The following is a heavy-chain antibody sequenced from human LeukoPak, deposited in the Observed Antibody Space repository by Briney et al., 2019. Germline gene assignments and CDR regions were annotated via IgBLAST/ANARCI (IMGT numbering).Heavy chain of an antibody. Sequence: GGSLGLSCAASGFTFSDYYMSWIRQAPGKGLEWVSYISSRSSHTNYADSVKGRFTISRDNAKNSLYLQMNSLRAEDTAVYYCARFSSGWYYFDYWGQGTLVTVSS. CDR2: ISSRSSHT. J-gene: IGHJ4*02. CDR3: ARFSSGWYYFDY. D-gene: IGHD6-19*01. V-gene: IGHV3-11*03. CDR1: GFTFSDYY.